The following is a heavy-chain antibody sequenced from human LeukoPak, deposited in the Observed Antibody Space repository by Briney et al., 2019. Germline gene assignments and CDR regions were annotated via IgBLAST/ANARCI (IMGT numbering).Heavy chain of an antibody. J-gene: IGHJ4*02. D-gene: IGHD5-18*01. CDR2: IYYSGST. CDR3: ARAPTQLWLDY. Sequence: SETLSLTCTVSGGSISSYYWSWLRQPPGKGLEWIGYIYYSGSTYYNPSLKSRVTISVDTSKNQFSLKLSSVTAADTAVYYCARAPTQLWLDYWGQGTLVTVSS. CDR1: GGSISSYY. V-gene: IGHV4-30-4*01.